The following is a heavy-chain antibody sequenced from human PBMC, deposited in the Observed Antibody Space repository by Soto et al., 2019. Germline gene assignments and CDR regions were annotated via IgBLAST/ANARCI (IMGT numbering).Heavy chain of an antibody. Sequence: PVGSLRLSCAASGFTFSSYSMNWVRQAPGKGLEWVSSISSSSSYIYYADSVKGRFTISRDNAKNSLYLQMNSLRAEDTAVYYCASYRIAAADDAFDIWGQGTMVTVSS. CDR1: GFTFSSYS. D-gene: IGHD6-13*01. J-gene: IGHJ3*02. CDR3: ASYRIAAADDAFDI. CDR2: ISSSSSYI. V-gene: IGHV3-21*01.